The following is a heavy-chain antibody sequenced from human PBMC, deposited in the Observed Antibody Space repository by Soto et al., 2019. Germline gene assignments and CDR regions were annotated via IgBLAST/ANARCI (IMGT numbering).Heavy chain of an antibody. CDR3: AHSHFEILTGPFDS. D-gene: IGHD3-9*01. CDR2: LYWHDDK. V-gene: IGHV2-5*01. CDR1: GFSLTNTGVT. Sequence: QLTLKQSGPSLVKPTQTLTLTCTFSGFSLTNTGVTVGWIRQPPGKALEWLALLYWHDDKRYNPSSRNRLTLAKDTSKNRVVLTLANVGPGDTATYYCAHSHFEILTGPFDSWGRGTLVTFSS. J-gene: IGHJ5*01.